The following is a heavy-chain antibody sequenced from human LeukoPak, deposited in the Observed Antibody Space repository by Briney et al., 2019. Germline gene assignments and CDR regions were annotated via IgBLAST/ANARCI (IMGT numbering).Heavy chain of an antibody. CDR3: ARDRKSTMVRGVWRLGNKPTYFDY. J-gene: IGHJ4*02. Sequence: GSLRLSCAASGFTFSSYWMSWVRQAPGKGLEWVANIKQDGSEKYYVDSVKGRFTISRDNAKNSLYLQMNSLRAEDTAVYYCARDRKSTMVRGVWRLGNKPTYFDYWGQGTLVTVSS. CDR1: GFTFSSYW. V-gene: IGHV3-7*01. D-gene: IGHD3-10*01. CDR2: IKQDGSEK.